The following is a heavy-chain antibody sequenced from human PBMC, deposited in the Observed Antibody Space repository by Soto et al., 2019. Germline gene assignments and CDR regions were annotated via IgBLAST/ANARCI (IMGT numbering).Heavy chain of an antibody. V-gene: IGHV3-30*03. Sequence: PGGSLRLSCVASGFTFSNYAMHWVHQAPGKGLGWVAVISSDGSEKYYLDSVRDRFTISRDNSKNTLYLQMNNLRPEDTAMYYRARGDWFHPWGPGTLVTVSS. J-gene: IGHJ5*02. CDR2: ISSDGSEK. CDR1: GFTFSNYA. CDR3: ARGDWFHP.